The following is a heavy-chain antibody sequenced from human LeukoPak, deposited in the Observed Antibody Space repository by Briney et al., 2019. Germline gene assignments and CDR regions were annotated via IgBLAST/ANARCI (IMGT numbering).Heavy chain of an antibody. V-gene: IGHV3-30-3*01. D-gene: IGHD2-2*01. Sequence: QTGGPLRLSCAASGFTFSSYAMHWVRQAPGKGLEWVAVISYDGSNKYYADSVKGRFTISRDNSKNTLYLQMNSLRAEDTAVYYCASFSRPPGAVVVPAAMSFDYWGQGTLVTVSS. CDR2: ISYDGSNK. CDR1: GFTFSSYA. J-gene: IGHJ4*02. CDR3: ASFSRPPGAVVVPAAMSFDY.